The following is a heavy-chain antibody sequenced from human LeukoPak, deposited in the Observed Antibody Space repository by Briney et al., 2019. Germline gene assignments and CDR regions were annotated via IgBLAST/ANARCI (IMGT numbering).Heavy chain of an antibody. J-gene: IGHJ4*02. Sequence: GGSLRLSCTASGFTFSTYGMHWFRQAPGKGLEWVAVMSNDGSNEFYGDSVKGRFTISRDNSKNTLYLQMNSLRAEDTAVYYCAKDLSITTCPDYWGQGTLVTVSS. CDR3: AKDLSITTCPDY. CDR2: MSNDGSNE. CDR1: GFTFSTYG. D-gene: IGHD1-14*01. V-gene: IGHV3-30*18.